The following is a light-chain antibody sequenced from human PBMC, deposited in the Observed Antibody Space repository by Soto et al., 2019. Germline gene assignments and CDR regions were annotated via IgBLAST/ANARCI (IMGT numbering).Light chain of an antibody. CDR2: AAS. Sequence: DVQMTQAPSSLSASVGECVTITCRTSMGISNYLAWYQQKPGKVPKLLIYAASILQSGVPSRFSGSGSGTDFTLTISILQPEDVATYYCQKYNSAPRTFGGGTKVEIK. J-gene: IGKJ4*01. CDR1: MGISNY. V-gene: IGKV1-27*01. CDR3: QKYNSAPRT.